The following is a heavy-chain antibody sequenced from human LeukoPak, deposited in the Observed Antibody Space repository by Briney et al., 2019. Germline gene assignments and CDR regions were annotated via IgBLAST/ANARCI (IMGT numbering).Heavy chain of an antibody. CDR2: VYSRGST. V-gene: IGHV4-4*07. D-gene: IGHD5-18*01. J-gene: IGHJ6*03. CDR1: GGSISIHY. CDR3: ATTRGYSYGYGMDV. Sequence: PSETLSLTCTVSGGSISIHYWNWIPQPAGKPLEGIGRVYSRGSTNYNPSLKSRVTIPVDTSKNQFSLKLSSVTAADTAVYYCATTRGYSYGYGMDVWGKGTTVTVSS.